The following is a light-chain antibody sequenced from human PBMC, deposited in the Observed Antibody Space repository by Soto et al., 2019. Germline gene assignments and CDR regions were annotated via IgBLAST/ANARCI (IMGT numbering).Light chain of an antibody. V-gene: IGKV1-5*01. J-gene: IGKJ4*01. CDR2: DAS. CDR1: QSISSW. CDR3: QQYNTYSSLT. Sequence: DIQMTQSPSTLSASVGDIVTITCLASQSISSWLAWYQQKPGKAPKLLIYDASSLESGVPSRFSGSGYGTEFTLTISSLQPDDFATYYCQQYNTYSSLTFGGGTKV.